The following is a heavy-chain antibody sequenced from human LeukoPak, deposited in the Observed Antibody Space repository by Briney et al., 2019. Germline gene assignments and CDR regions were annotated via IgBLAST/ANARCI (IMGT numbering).Heavy chain of an antibody. D-gene: IGHD3-22*01. CDR3: ARVSFGYSFGY. V-gene: IGHV3-53*01. CDR1: GFTVSSNY. CDR2: IYSGGST. Sequence: GGSLRLSCAASGFTVSSNYMSWVRQAPGKGLEWVSVIYSGGSTYYADSVKGRFTISRDNSKNTLYLQMNSLRAEDTAVYYCARVSFGYSFGYWGQGTLVTVSS. J-gene: IGHJ4*02.